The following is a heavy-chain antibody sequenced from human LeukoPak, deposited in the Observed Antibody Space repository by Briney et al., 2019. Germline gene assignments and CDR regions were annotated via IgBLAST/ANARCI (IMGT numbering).Heavy chain of an antibody. CDR3: ARDRPGVSFGDY. D-gene: IGHD3-10*01. CDR1: GGSISSYY. J-gene: IGHJ4*02. Sequence: SETLSLTCTVSGGSISSYYWSWIRQPAGEGLGWIRRIYTDGSTNYNPSLKSRVTMSVDTSKNQFSLKLSSVTAADTAVYYCARDRPGVSFGDYWGQGTLVTVSP. V-gene: IGHV4-4*07. CDR2: IYTDGST.